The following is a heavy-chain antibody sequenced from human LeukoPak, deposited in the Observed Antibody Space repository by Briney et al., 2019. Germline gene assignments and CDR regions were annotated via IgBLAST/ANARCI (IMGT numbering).Heavy chain of an antibody. Sequence: GGSLRLSCAASGFTFSSYGMHWVRQAPGKGLEWVAFIRYDGSNKYYADSVKDRFTISRDNSKNTLYLQMNSLRAEDTAVYYCAKAEDGYNYGRDAFDIWGQGTMVTVSS. J-gene: IGHJ3*02. D-gene: IGHD5-18*01. CDR2: IRYDGSNK. CDR3: AKAEDGYNYGRDAFDI. V-gene: IGHV3-30*02. CDR1: GFTFSSYG.